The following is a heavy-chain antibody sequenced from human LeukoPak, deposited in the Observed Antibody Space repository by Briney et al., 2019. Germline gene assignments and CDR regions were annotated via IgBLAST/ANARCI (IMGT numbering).Heavy chain of an antibody. D-gene: IGHD3-3*01. V-gene: IGHV1-69*05. Sequence: GASVKVSCNASGGTFSSYAISWVRQAPGQGLEWMGGIIPIFGTANYAQKFQGRVTITTDESTSTAYMELSSLRSEETAVYYCARDYDFSWFDPWGQGTLVTVSS. CDR2: IIPIFGTA. CDR1: GGTFSSYA. CDR3: ARDYDFSWFDP. J-gene: IGHJ5*02.